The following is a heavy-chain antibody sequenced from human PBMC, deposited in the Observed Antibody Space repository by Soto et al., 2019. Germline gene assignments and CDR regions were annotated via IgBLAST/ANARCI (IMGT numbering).Heavy chain of an antibody. CDR3: ARDRDYSGYDWDYFDY. V-gene: IGHV1-69*01. Sequence: QVQLVQSGAEVKKPGSSVKVSCKASGGTFSSYDISWVRQAPGQGLEWMGGIIPIFGTANYAQKFQGRVTITADESTSTAYMELSSLRSEDTAVYYCARDRDYSGYDWDYFDYWGQGTLVTVSS. CDR1: GGTFSSYD. D-gene: IGHD5-12*01. CDR2: IIPIFGTA. J-gene: IGHJ4*02.